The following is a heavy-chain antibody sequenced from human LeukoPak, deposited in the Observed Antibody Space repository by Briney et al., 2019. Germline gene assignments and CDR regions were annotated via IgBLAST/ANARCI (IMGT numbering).Heavy chain of an antibody. D-gene: IGHD2-2*01. CDR1: GFTFSDDS. V-gene: IGHV3-21*01. CDR3: ARVLSAAMWGGMDV. Sequence: PGGSLRLSCAASGFTFSDDSMNWVRQAPGKGLEWVSSISSSTSYIFYADSMKGRFPISRDNAKNSLYLQMNSLRAEDTAVYYSARVLSAAMWGGMDVWGQGTTVTVSS. CDR2: ISSSTSYI. J-gene: IGHJ6*02.